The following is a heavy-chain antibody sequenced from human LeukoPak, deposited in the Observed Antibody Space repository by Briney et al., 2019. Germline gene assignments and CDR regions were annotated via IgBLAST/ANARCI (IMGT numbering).Heavy chain of an antibody. J-gene: IGHJ4*02. Sequence: GESLQISCKGSGYSFSSYWINWVRQLPGKGLEWMGRIDPSDSYTNYNPSFQGHVTISAAKSISTAYLQWSSLMASDTAMYYCARHTISDYWGQGTQVTVSS. D-gene: IGHD3-10*01. V-gene: IGHV5-10-1*01. CDR3: ARHTISDY. CDR1: GYSFSSYW. CDR2: IDPSDSYT.